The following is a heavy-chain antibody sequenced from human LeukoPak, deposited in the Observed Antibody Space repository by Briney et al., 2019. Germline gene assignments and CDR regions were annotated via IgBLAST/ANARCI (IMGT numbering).Heavy chain of an antibody. Sequence: AGSLRLSCAASGFTFSQFAMSWVRQAPGKGLEWVSAISASGGSTFYADSVMGRFIISRDNSESTVSLQMNSPRAEDTAVYYCAKFRDYNPNDLNYYEMDVWGQGTTVTVSS. CDR3: AKFRDYNPNDLNYYEMDV. V-gene: IGHV3-23*01. J-gene: IGHJ6*02. CDR1: GFTFSQFA. CDR2: ISASGGST. D-gene: IGHD1-20*01.